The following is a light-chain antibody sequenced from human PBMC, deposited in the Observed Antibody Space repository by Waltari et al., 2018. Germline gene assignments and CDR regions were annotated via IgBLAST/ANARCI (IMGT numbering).Light chain of an antibody. CDR1: SSDVGGYNF. CDR3: SSYTSSSSV. Sequence: QSALTQPASVSGSPGQSITISCTATSSDVGGYNFVSWYQQYPGKAPKLMIYDVSNRPSEVSNRFSGSKSGNTASLTISGLQAEDEADYYCSSYTSSSSVFGGGTKLTVL. CDR2: DVS. V-gene: IGLV2-14*01. J-gene: IGLJ3*02.